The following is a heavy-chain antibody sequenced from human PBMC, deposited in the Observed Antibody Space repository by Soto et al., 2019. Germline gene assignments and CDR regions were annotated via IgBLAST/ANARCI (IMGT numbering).Heavy chain of an antibody. V-gene: IGHV4-31*03. Sequence: SETLSLTCTVSGGSISSGGSYWNWIRQRPGKGLEWIGYIYHSGSFYYTPSLKGRAIISADTSKNQFALKLSSVAAADTAVYYCARDREGPVPFDYWGQGTLVTVS. CDR3: ARDREGPVPFDY. CDR1: GGSISSGGSY. J-gene: IGHJ4*02. CDR2: IYHSGSF.